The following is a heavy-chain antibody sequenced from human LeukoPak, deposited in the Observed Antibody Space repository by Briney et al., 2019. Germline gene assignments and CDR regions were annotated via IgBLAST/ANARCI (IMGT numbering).Heavy chain of an antibody. CDR1: GYTFTGYY. J-gene: IGHJ4*02. Sequence: ASVKVSCTASGYTFTGYYMHWVRQAPGQGLEWMGWINPNSGGTNYAQKFQGRVTMTRDTSISTAYMELSRLRSDDTAVYYCARVRGYGVNSVPYWGQGTLVTVSS. V-gene: IGHV1-2*02. CDR2: INPNSGGT. CDR3: ARVRGYGVNSVPY. D-gene: IGHD4-23*01.